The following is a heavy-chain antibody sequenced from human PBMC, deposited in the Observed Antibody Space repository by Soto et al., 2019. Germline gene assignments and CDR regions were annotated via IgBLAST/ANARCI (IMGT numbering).Heavy chain of an antibody. CDR3: AREIAVAGTIIDY. J-gene: IGHJ4*02. CDR1: GFRFSGSS. V-gene: IGHV3-21*01. D-gene: IGHD6-19*01. Sequence: HACSLRLSCAASGFRFSGSSLTLVRQAPGKGLDWVSSISGSSSYIYYADSVKGRFTISRDNAKNSLYLQLNTLRAEDTAVYYCAREIAVAGTIIDYWGQGTLVTVSS. CDR2: ISGSSSYI.